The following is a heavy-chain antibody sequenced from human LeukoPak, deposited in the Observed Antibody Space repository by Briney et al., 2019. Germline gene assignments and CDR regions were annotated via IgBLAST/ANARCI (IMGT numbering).Heavy chain of an antibody. Sequence: ASVKVSCKASGYTFTSYDINWVRQATGQGLEWMGWMNPNSGNTGYAQKFQGRVTMTRNTSISTAYMELSSLRSEDTAVYYCARVGEHYYDSSGYYPIDYWGQGTLVTVSS. D-gene: IGHD3-22*01. CDR3: ARVGEHYYDSSGYYPIDY. J-gene: IGHJ4*02. V-gene: IGHV1-8*01. CDR2: MNPNSGNT. CDR1: GYTFTSYD.